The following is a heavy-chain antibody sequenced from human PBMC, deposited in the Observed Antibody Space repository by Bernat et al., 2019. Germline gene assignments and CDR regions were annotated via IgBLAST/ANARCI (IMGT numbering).Heavy chain of an antibody. CDR1: GGSISSGNFY. V-gene: IGHV4-61*02. CDR2: IYTSGST. CDR3: AREPPGD. J-gene: IGHJ4*02. Sequence: QVQLQESGPGLVKPSQTLSLTCTVSGGSISSGNFYWGWIRQPARKGLEWIGRIYTSGSTSYNPSLKSRVTISADTSKNQFSLKLSSVTAADTAVYYCAREPPGDWGQGTLVTVSS.